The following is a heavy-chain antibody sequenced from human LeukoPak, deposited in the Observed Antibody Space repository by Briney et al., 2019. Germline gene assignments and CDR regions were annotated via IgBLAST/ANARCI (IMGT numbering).Heavy chain of an antibody. CDR2: ISSSSSYT. V-gene: IGHV3-11*05. CDR3: ARGEGVYYYDSSGIDY. D-gene: IGHD3-22*01. CDR1: GFTFSNYC. Sequence: GGSLRLSCAASGFTFSNYCMNWVRQAPGKGLEWVSYISSSSSYTNYADSVKGRFTISRDNAKNSLYLQMNSLRAEDTAVYYCARGEGVYYYDSSGIDYWGQGTLVTVSS. J-gene: IGHJ4*02.